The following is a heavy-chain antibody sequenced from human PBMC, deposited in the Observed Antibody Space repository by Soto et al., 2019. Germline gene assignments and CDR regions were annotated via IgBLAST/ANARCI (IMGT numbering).Heavy chain of an antibody. D-gene: IGHD2-15*01. CDR2: INHSGST. Sequence: SETLSLTCAVYGGSFSGYYWSWIRQPPGKGLEWIGEINHSGSTNYNPSLQSRVTISVDTSKNQFSLKLSSVTAADTAVYYCASTPRDCSGGSCYSFRGWFDPWGQGTLVTVSS. CDR1: GGSFSGYY. J-gene: IGHJ5*02. V-gene: IGHV4-34*01. CDR3: ASTPRDCSGGSCYSFRGWFDP.